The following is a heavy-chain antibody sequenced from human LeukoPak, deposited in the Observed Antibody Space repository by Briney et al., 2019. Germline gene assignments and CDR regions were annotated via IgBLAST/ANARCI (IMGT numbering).Heavy chain of an antibody. CDR3: AKDYSGSYYGGDAFDI. CDR2: ISGSGGST. CDR1: GFTFSSYA. V-gene: IGHV3-23*01. Sequence: GGSLRLSCAASGFTFSSYAMSWVRQAPGKGLEWVSAISGSGGSTYYADSVKGRFTISRDNSKNTLYLQMNSLRAEDTAVYYCAKDYSGSYYGGDAFDIWGQGTMVTVSS. J-gene: IGHJ3*02. D-gene: IGHD1-26*01.